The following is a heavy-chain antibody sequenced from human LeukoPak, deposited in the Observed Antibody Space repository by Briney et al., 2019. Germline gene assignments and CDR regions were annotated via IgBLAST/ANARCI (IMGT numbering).Heavy chain of an antibody. J-gene: IGHJ5*02. CDR2: IYYSGST. CDR3: ARHLELFRSSGSLTNWFDP. Sequence: SETLSLTCTVSGGSISSYYWSWIRQPPGKGLEWIGYIYYSGSTNYNPSLKSRVTISVDTSKNQFSLKLSSVTATDTAVYYCARHLELFRSSGSLTNWFDPWGQGTLVTVSS. D-gene: IGHD3-10*01. V-gene: IGHV4-59*08. CDR1: GGSISSYY.